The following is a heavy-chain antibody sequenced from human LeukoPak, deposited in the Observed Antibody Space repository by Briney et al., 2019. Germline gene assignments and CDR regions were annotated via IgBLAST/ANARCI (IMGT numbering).Heavy chain of an antibody. CDR2: IIPIFGPA. CDR1: GGTFSSYG. V-gene: IGHV1-69*05. D-gene: IGHD6-13*01. CDR3: ARVGIEAVGYGPEGSDP. Sequence: SVKVSCKASGGTFSSYGITWVREAPGQGLEWVGGIIPIFGPANYAQKVQGRVTITMDESTGTSYMEMRSLTSEDTGVYYCARVGIEAVGYGPEGSDPWGQGTLVTVSS. J-gene: IGHJ5*02.